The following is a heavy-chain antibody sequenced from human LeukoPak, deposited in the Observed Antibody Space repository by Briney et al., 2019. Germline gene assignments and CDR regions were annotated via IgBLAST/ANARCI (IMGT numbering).Heavy chain of an antibody. D-gene: IGHD3-3*01. CDR2: IIPIFGTA. Sequence: GASVKVSCKASGGTFSSYAISWVRQAPGQGLEWMGGIIPIFGTANYAQKFQGRVTITTDESTSTAYMELSSLRSEDTAVYYCARGNGPFWSGYFSFDYWGQGTLVTVSS. CDR1: GGTFSSYA. J-gene: IGHJ4*02. V-gene: IGHV1-69*05. CDR3: ARGNGPFWSGYFSFDY.